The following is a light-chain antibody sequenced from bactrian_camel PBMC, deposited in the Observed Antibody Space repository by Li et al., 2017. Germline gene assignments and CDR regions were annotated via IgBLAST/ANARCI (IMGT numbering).Light chain of an antibody. CDR1: QSVEYDGDSY. V-gene: IGKV7-5*01. Sequence: SCKASQSVEYDGDSYMNWYQQKPGQPHKLLIYAASNLESGIPARCSGSGSGTDFTLNIHPVEEEDVATYYSQHSRE. CDR2: AAS.